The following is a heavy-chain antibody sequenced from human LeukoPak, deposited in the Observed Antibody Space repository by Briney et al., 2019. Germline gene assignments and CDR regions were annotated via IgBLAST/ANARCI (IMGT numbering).Heavy chain of an antibody. Sequence: SETQSLTCAVSGGSISSSNWWSWVRQPPGKGLEWIGEIYHSGSTNYNPSLKSRVTISVDKSKNQFSLKLSSVTAADTAVYYCAGAHDDYSNPKSPDYYYYYGMDVWGQGTTVTVSS. CDR1: GGSISSSNW. CDR3: AGAHDDYSNPKSPDYYYYYGMDV. V-gene: IGHV4-4*02. CDR2: IYHSGST. D-gene: IGHD4-11*01. J-gene: IGHJ6*02.